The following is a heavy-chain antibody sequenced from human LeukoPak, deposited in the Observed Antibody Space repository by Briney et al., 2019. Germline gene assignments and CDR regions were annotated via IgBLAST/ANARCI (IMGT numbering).Heavy chain of an antibody. CDR1: GFTFSSYA. J-gene: IGHJ4*02. V-gene: IGHV3-21*01. Sequence: PGGSLRLSCAASGFTFSSYAMSWVRQAPGRGLEWVSSISSDANYIYYADSVKGRFTISRDNAKNSLYLQMNSLKAEDTAVYYCASYGTSWRYYFDYWGQGTLVTVSS. CDR3: ASYGTSWRYYFDY. CDR2: ISSDANYI. D-gene: IGHD2-2*01.